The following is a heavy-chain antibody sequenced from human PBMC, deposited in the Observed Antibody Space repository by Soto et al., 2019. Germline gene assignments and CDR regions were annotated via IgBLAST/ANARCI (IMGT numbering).Heavy chain of an antibody. CDR3: AKDIRVSGSYYIYGMDV. J-gene: IGHJ6*02. V-gene: IGHV3-23*04. Sequence: EVQLVESGGGLVQPGGSLRLSCAASGFTFSSYAMSWVRQAPGKGLEWVSTISASGGSTYHADSVKGRFTISRDNSKNTLYLQMNSLRAEDTAAYYCAKDIRVSGSYYIYGMDVWGQGTTVTVSS. CDR1: GFTFSSYA. D-gene: IGHD3-10*01. CDR2: ISASGGST.